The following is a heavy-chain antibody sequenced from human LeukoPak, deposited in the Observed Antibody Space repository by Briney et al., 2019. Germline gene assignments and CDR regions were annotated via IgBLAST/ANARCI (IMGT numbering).Heavy chain of an antibody. J-gene: IGHJ4*02. CDR3: ARGKRGFRN. V-gene: IGHV3-11*01. CDR1: GLTFSDHC. Sequence: GGSLRLSCVASGLTFSDHCMSWIRQAPGKGLEWLSYIDRTGTGFYYTDSVKGRFVISRDNDKSTLFLQMNNLTAKDTAKYYCARGKRGFRNWGQGTLVTVSS. D-gene: IGHD5-12*01. CDR2: IDRTGTGF.